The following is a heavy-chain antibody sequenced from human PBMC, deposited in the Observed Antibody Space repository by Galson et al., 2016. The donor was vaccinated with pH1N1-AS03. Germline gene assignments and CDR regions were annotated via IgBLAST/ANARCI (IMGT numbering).Heavy chain of an antibody. CDR3: ARTGSNGWYYFDS. J-gene: IGHJ4*02. V-gene: IGHV4-59*01. CDR2: VYYSGTP. CDR1: GGSMSGYY. D-gene: IGHD6-19*01. Sequence: ETMSLTCTVSGGSMSGYYWSWIRQSPERGLEWIGCVYYSGTPTYNPSLKRQVTISVDTSNNQFSLKLSSVTAADTAAYFCARTGSNGWYYFDSWGQGALVTVSS.